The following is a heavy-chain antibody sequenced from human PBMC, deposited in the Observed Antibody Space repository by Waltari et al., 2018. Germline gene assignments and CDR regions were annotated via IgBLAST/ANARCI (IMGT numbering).Heavy chain of an antibody. V-gene: IGHV4-39*01. CDR2: IYYSGST. CDR3: ARHGRIAVAGTKVAWHY. CDR1: GGPISSSSYY. D-gene: IGHD6-19*01. Sequence: QLQLQESGPGLVKPSETLSLTCTVPGGPISSSSYYWGWTSQHPGKGLEWIGSIYYSGSTYYNPSLKSRVTISVDTSKNQFSLKLSSVTAADTAVYYCARHGRIAVAGTKVAWHYWGQGTLVTVSS. J-gene: IGHJ4*02.